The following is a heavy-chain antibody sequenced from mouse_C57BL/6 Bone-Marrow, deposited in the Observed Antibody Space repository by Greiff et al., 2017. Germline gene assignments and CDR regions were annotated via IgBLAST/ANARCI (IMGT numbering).Heavy chain of an antibody. CDR3: ARRFYDYDWGFAY. CDR2: ISYDGSN. D-gene: IGHD2-4*01. J-gene: IGHJ3*01. CDR1: GYSITSGYY. V-gene: IGHV3-6*01. Sequence: ESGPGLVKPSQSLSLTCSVTGYSITSGYYWNWIRQFPGNKLEWMGYISYDGSNNYNPSLKNQISITRDTSKNQFFLKLNSVTTEDTATYYCARRFYDYDWGFAYWGQGTLVTVSA.